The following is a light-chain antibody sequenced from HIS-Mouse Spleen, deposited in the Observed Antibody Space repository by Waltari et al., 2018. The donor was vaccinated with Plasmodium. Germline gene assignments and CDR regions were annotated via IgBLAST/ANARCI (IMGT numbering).Light chain of an antibody. CDR1: SSNIGSNY. CDR3: AAWDDSLSGRV. CDR2: RNN. V-gene: IGLV1-47*01. Sequence: QSVLTQPPSASGTPGQRVTISCSGSSSNIGSNYVYWYQQLPGTAPNLLIYRNNPGPSGVPDRVSGSKSGTSASLAISGLRSEDEADYYCAAWDDSLSGRVFGGGTKLTVL. J-gene: IGLJ3*02.